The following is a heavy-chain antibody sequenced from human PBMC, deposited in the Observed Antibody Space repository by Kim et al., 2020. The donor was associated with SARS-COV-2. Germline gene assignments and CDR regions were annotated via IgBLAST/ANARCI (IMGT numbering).Heavy chain of an antibody. J-gene: IGHJ5*02. V-gene: IGHV3-30*18. D-gene: IGHD6-13*01. CDR2: ISYDGSNK. CDR3: AKGRDSSSWYSGWFDP. Sequence: GGSLRLSCAASGFTFSSYGMHWVRQAPGKGLEWVAVISYDGSNKYYADSVKGRFTISRDNSKNTLYLQMNSLRAEDTAVYYCAKGRDSSSWYSGWFDPWGQGTLVTVSS. CDR1: GFTFSSYG.